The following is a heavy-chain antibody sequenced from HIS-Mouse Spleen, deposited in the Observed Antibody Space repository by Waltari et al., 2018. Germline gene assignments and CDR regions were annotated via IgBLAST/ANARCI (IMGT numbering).Heavy chain of an antibody. J-gene: IGHJ4*02. CDR2: ISWNSGSI. Sequence: EVQLVESGGGLVQPGRSLRLSCAASGFTFDDYAMHWVRQAPGKGLEWVSGISWNSGSIGYADSVKGLFTISRDNAKNSLYLQMNSLRAEDTALYYCAKEGRGYSYGYEGFDYWGQGTLVTVSS. V-gene: IGHV3-9*01. CDR1: GFTFDDYA. D-gene: IGHD5-18*01. CDR3: AKEGRGYSYGYEGFDY.